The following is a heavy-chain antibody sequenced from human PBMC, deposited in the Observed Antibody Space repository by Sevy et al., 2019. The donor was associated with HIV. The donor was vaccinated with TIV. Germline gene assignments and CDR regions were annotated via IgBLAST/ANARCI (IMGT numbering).Heavy chain of an antibody. D-gene: IGHD2-2*01. J-gene: IGHJ6*02. CDR3: ATRAGYWEVPAAQYYYYYGMDV. Sequence: ASVKVSCKVSGYTLTELSIHWVRQAPGKGLEWMGGFDPEDGETIYAQKFQGRVTMTEDTPTDTAYMELSSLRSEDTAVYYCATRAGYWEVPAAQYYYYYGMDVWGQGTTVTVSS. CDR1: GYTLTELS. CDR2: FDPEDGET. V-gene: IGHV1-24*01.